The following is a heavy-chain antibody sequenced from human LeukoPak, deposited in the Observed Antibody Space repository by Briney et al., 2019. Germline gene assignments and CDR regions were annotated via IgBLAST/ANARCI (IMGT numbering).Heavy chain of an antibody. CDR1: GFTFDDYT. D-gene: IGHD4-23*01. CDR3: AKDKAVVTPSGGMDY. V-gene: IGHV3-43*01. CDR2: ISWDGGST. J-gene: IGHJ4*02. Sequence: PGGSLRLSCAASGFTFDDYTMHWVRQAPGKGLEWVSLISWDGGSTYYADSVKGRFTISRDNSKNSLYLQMNSLRTEDTALYYCAKDKAVVTPSGGMDYWGQGTLVTVSS.